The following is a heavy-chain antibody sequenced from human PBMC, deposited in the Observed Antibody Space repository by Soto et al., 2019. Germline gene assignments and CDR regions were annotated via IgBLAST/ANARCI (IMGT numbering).Heavy chain of an antibody. CDR2: ISWDGGTT. D-gene: IGHD2-15*01. Sequence: EMHLVESGGVAVQPEGSVRLSCAASGFTFVAYAMHWVRQAPGKGLEWVSLISWDGGTTFYADSVKGRFTVSRDNSKNSLYLQMNSLRIEDTALYYCARDAPRYCSSSSCSTGFDPWGQGTLVTVTS. J-gene: IGHJ5*02. CDR3: ARDAPRYCSSSSCSTGFDP. V-gene: IGHV3-43D*04. CDR1: GFTFVAYA.